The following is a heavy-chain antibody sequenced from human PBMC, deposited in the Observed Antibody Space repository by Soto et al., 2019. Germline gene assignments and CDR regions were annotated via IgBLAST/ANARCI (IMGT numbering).Heavy chain of an antibody. D-gene: IGHD2-15*01. V-gene: IGHV3-30*03. Sequence: QVQLVESGGGVVQPGTSLRLSCAASGFSLNNYGMNWVRQAPGKGLEWVAVISNNGSNSYYADSVRGRFTISRDNSKNTPHLQLNSRRPADTAVYYCATGGFCSGGSCPGYFFYYYGMNVWGQGTTVTVSS. CDR3: ATGGFCSGGSCPGYFFYYYGMNV. J-gene: IGHJ6*02. CDR1: GFSLNNYG. CDR2: ISNNGSNS.